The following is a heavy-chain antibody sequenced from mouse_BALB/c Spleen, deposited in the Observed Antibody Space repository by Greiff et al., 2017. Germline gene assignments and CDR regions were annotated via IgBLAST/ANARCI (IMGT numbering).Heavy chain of an antibody. CDR1: GYTFTSYW. J-gene: IGHJ4*01. V-gene: IGHV1-7*01. CDR3: ARYWDDYAMDY. CDR2: INPSTGYT. D-gene: IGHD4-1*01. Sequence: QVQLKESGADLAKPGASVKMSCKASGYTFTSYWMHWVNQRPGQGLEWIGYINPSTGYTEYNQKFKDKVTCTADKSSSTAYMQLSSLTSEDTAVYYCARYWDDYAMDYWGQGTSVTVSA.